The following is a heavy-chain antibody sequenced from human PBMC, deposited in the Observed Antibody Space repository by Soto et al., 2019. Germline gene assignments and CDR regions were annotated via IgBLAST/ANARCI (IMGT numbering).Heavy chain of an antibody. CDR2: ISYDGSIK. Sequence: QVQLVESGGGVVQPGRSLRLSCAASGFTFSSYGMHWVRQAPGKGLEWVTVISYDGSIKYYADSVEGLFTISRDNSKNTLYLQMHSLRAEDTAVYYCAKRRGDYGDYVLDYWGQGTLVTVSS. V-gene: IGHV3-30*18. CDR1: GFTFSSYG. CDR3: AKRRGDYGDYVLDY. J-gene: IGHJ4*02. D-gene: IGHD4-17*01.